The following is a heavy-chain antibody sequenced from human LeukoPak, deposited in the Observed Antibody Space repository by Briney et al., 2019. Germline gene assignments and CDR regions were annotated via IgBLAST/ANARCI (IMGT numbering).Heavy chain of an antibody. V-gene: IGHV3-53*01. CDR1: GFTISDNY. CDR2: IYKDGCT. D-gene: IGHD6-13*01. Sequence: GGSLRLSCGVSGFTISDNYMTWVRQAPGKGLEWVSVIYKDGCTYHADSVKGRFTISRDNSKNTVFLQLNSMRDEDSAVYYCVRGSSWFWEYYFDDWGQGTLVTVSS. CDR3: VRGSSWFWEYYFDD. J-gene: IGHJ4*02.